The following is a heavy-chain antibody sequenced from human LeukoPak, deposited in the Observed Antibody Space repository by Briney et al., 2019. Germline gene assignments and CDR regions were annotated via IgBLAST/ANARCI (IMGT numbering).Heavy chain of an antibody. V-gene: IGHV3-48*01. J-gene: IGHJ4*02. D-gene: IGHD7-27*01. Sequence: PGGSLRLSCAASGFSFSGYSMNWVRQAPGRGLEWISDISSGSRTIFYADSVKGRFTISRDNAKNTLYLLMDSLRADDTAVYYCVRESMNGDRDFDYWGQGTLITVSS. CDR1: GFSFSGYS. CDR3: VRESMNGDRDFDY. CDR2: ISSGSRTI.